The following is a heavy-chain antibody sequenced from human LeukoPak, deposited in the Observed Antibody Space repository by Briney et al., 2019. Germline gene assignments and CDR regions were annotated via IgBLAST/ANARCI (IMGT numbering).Heavy chain of an antibody. CDR2: IYYSGST. V-gene: IGHV4-39*01. CDR1: GGSISSYY. Sequence: PSETLSLTCTVSGGSISSYYWGWIRQPPGKGLEWIGSIYYSGSTYYNPSLKSRVTISVDTSKNQFSLKLSSVTAADTAVYYCARHLAVSRYAFDIWGQGTMVTVSS. D-gene: IGHD6-19*01. J-gene: IGHJ3*02. CDR3: ARHLAVSRYAFDI.